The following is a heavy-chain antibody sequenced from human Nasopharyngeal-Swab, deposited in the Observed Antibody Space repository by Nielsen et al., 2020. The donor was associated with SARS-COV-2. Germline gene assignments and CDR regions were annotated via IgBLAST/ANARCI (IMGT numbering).Heavy chain of an antibody. CDR1: GGSISTDNYY. CDR3: ARGLGSLVPGVYRLDV. Sequence: LRLSCTISGGSISTDNYYWTWIRQHPGKGLEWIGFIYYSGSTYYNPSLKSRLTMSVDTSRNRFSLKLNSVIAADTAMYYCARGLGSLVPGVYRLDVWGEGTTVAVSS. CDR2: IYYSGST. D-gene: IGHD2-2*01. J-gene: IGHJ6*04. V-gene: IGHV4-31*03.